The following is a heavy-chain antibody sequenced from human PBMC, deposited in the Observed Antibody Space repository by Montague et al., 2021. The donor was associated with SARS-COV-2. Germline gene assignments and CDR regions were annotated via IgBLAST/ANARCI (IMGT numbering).Heavy chain of an antibody. D-gene: IGHD1-14*01. CDR2: IYYSGST. CDR1: GGSISSSIYY. CDR3: ARVQSRSIYKGASDI. Sequence: SETLSLTCTVSGGSISSSIYYWGWIRQPPGKGLEWIGSIYYSGSTYYNPSLKSRVTISVDTSKNQFSLKVTSVTAADTAVYYCARVQSRSIYKGASDIWGQGTMVTVSS. J-gene: IGHJ3*02. V-gene: IGHV4-39*01.